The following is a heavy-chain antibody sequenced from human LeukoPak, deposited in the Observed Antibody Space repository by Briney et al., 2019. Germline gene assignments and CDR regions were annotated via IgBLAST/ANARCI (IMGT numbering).Heavy chain of an antibody. J-gene: IGHJ6*03. CDR1: GFTFSSYA. V-gene: IGHV3-30*01. CDR3: ARSGPGSEYYDFLYYMDV. D-gene: IGHD3-3*01. CDR2: ISYDGSNK. Sequence: GGSLRLSCAASGFTFSSYAMHWVRQAPGKGLEWVAVISYDGSNKYYADSVKGRFTISRDNSKNTLYLQMNSLRAEDTAVYYCARSGPGSEYYDFLYYMDVWGKGTTVTVSS.